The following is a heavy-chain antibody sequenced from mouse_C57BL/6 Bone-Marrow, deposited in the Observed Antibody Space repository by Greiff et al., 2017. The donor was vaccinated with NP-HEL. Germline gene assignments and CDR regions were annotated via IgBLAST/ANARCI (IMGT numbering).Heavy chain of an antibody. V-gene: IGHV5-9*01. CDR1: GFTFSSYT. CDR3: ARLPDGYYPYYAMDY. D-gene: IGHD2-3*01. CDR2: ISGGGGNT. Sequence: EVKLVESGGGLVKPGGSLKLSCAASGFTFSSYTMPWVRQTPEKRLEWVATISGGGGNTYYPDSVKGRFTISRDNAKNTLYLQMSSLRSEDTALYYCARLPDGYYPYYAMDYWGQGTSVTVSS. J-gene: IGHJ4*01.